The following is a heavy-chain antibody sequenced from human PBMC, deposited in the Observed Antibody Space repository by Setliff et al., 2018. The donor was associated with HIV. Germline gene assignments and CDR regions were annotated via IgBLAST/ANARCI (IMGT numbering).Heavy chain of an antibody. Sequence: SETLSLTCIVSGGSISSSSYYWGWIRQPPGKGLEWIGTGYYSGSTYYNPSLKSRVTISVDTSENQSSLKLSSVTAADTAVYYCARDGYSSSWYVISGSFDYWGQGILVTVSS. V-gene: IGHV4-39*07. J-gene: IGHJ4*02. CDR2: GYYSGST. D-gene: IGHD6-13*01. CDR3: ARDGYSSSWYVISGSFDY. CDR1: GGSISSSSYY.